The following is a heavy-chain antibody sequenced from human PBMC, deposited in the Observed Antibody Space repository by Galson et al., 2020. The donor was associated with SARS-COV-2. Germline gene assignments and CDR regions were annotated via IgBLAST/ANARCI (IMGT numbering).Heavy chain of an antibody. J-gene: IGHJ6*02. CDR2: TYYRSQWFN. V-gene: IGHV6-1*01. CDR1: GDSVSSNSAA. Sequence: SETLSLTCAISGDSVSSNSAAWNWIRQSPSRGLEWLGRTYYRSQWFNDYAVSLRSRITINPDTSRNQFSLQLNSVTPEDTAVYYCARGGYYGSGSDSSYYYYGMDVWGQGTTVT. CDR3: ARGGYYGSGSDSSYYYYGMDV. D-gene: IGHD3-10*01.